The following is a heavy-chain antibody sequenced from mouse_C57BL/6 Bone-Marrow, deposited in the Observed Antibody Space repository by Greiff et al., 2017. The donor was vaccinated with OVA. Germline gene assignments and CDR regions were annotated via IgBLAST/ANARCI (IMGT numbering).Heavy chain of an antibody. V-gene: IGHV1-78*01. J-gene: IGHJ2*01. CDR3: AKRGVYGSSWRNFDY. D-gene: IGHD1-1*01. CDR2: IYPRDGST. Sequence: VQLQQSDAELVKPGASVKISCKVSGYTFTDHTIHWMKQRPEQGLEWIGYIYPRDGSTKYNEKFKGKATLTADKSSSTAYMQLNSLTSEDSAVYFCAKRGVYGSSWRNFDYWGQGTTLTVSS. CDR1: GYTFTDHT.